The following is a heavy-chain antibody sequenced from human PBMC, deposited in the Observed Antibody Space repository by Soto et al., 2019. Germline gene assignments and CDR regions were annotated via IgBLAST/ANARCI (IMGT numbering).Heavy chain of an antibody. D-gene: IGHD3-16*01. CDR1: GGSISSYY. CDR2: IYYSGST. CDR3: ARVWGYAFDY. Sequence: QVQLQESGPGLVKPSGTLSLSCTVSGGSISSYYWSWIRQPPGKGLEWIGYIYYSGSTNYNPSLKSRVTISVDTSKNQFSLKLSSVTAADTAVYYCARVWGYAFDYWGQGTLVTVSS. J-gene: IGHJ4*02. V-gene: IGHV4-59*01.